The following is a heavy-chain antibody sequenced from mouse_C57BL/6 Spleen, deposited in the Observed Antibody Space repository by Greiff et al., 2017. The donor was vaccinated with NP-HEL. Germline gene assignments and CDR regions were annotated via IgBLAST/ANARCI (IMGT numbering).Heavy chain of an antibody. V-gene: IGHV5-9-1*02. Sequence: EVKLVESGEGLVKPGGSLKLSCAASGFTFSSYAMSWVRQTPEKRLEWVAYISSGGDYIYYADTVKGRFTISRDNARNTLYLQMSSLKSEDTAMYYCTREGLYDYDDAWFAYWGQGTLVTVSA. CDR2: ISSGGDYI. J-gene: IGHJ3*01. CDR1: GFTFSSYA. CDR3: TREGLYDYDDAWFAY. D-gene: IGHD2-4*01.